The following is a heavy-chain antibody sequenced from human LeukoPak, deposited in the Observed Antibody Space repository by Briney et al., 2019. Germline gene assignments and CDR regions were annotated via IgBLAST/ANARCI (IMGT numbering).Heavy chain of an antibody. Sequence: PGGSLRLSCSASGFTVTTNYMTWVRQAPGMGLEWVSAIHSDGSTYYGDSVKGRFTISRDKSENSLYLQMNGLRAEDTAMYFCARHRVGLPDVRKNWFDPWGQGTLVIVSS. J-gene: IGHJ5*02. CDR3: ARHRVGLPDVRKNWFDP. CDR1: GFTVTTNY. V-gene: IGHV3-66*04. D-gene: IGHD1-14*01. CDR2: IHSDGST.